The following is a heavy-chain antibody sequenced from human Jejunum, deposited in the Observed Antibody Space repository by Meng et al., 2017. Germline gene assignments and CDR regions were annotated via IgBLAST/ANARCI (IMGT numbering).Heavy chain of an antibody. CDR3: TRGNDRAKTGDY. J-gene: IGHJ4*02. Sequence: QVQLKRVGPGLLKPSKTLSLTCAVYGWSSSCSYLSSFRQPPGKGLQWIGEYHPSGSSAYNPSLNSRLTISLDTSKNQFSLSIHAATAADTCIYYCTRGNDRAKTGDYWGQGTLVTVSS. CDR2: YHPSGSS. V-gene: IGHV4-34*01. CDR1: GWSSSCSY. D-gene: IGHD1-1*01.